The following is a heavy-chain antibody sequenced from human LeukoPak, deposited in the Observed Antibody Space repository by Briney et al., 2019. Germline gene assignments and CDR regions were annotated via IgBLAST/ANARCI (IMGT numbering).Heavy chain of an antibody. CDR1: GYTFTGYY. D-gene: IGHD3-22*01. J-gene: IGHJ6*02. CDR3: ARVGPFLNFGITMIVGDYGMDV. CDR2: INPNIYYR. V-gene: IGHV1-18*04. Sequence: ASVKVSCKASGYTFTGYYMHWVRQAPGQGLEWMGWINPNIYYRNYAQKLQCRVTMTTDTSTSTAYMELRSLRSDDTAVYYCARVGPFLNFGITMIVGDYGMDVWGQGTTVTVSS.